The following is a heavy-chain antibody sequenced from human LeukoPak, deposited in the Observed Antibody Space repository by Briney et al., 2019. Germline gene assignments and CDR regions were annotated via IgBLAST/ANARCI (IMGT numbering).Heavy chain of an antibody. Sequence: SETLSLTCTVSGGSISSSSYYWGWIRQPPGKGLEWIGSIYYSGSTYYNPSLKSRVTISVDTSKNQFSLKLSSVTAADTAVYYCARAIAAAGPPHFDYWGQGTLVTVSS. V-gene: IGHV4-39*01. D-gene: IGHD6-13*01. CDR1: GGSISSSSYY. J-gene: IGHJ4*02. CDR3: ARAIAAAGPPHFDY. CDR2: IYYSGST.